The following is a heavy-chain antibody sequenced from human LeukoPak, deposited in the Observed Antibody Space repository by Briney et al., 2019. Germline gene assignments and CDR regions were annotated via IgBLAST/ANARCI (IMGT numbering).Heavy chain of an antibody. V-gene: IGHV4-30-4*08. Sequence: SETLSLTCTVSGGSISSYYWSWIRQPPGKGPEWIGYIYYSGSTYYNPSLKSRVTISVDTSKNQFSLKLSSVTAADTAVYYCARDLPYSGHNAFDIWGQGTMVTVSS. CDR2: IYYSGST. J-gene: IGHJ3*02. CDR1: GGSISSYY. D-gene: IGHD5-12*01. CDR3: ARDLPYSGHNAFDI.